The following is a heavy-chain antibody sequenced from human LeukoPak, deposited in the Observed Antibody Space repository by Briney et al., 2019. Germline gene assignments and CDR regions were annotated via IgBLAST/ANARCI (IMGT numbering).Heavy chain of an antibody. CDR2: INADGSAT. CDR3: AQDTSGYYAY. D-gene: IGHD3-22*01. CDR1: GFTFRNYW. Sequence: GGSLRLSCAASGFTFRNYWLHWVRQAPGKGLVWVSRINADGSATIYADSVKGRFTISRDNAKNTLYLQMNSLRAEDTAVHYCAQDTSGYYAYWGQGTLVTVSS. J-gene: IGHJ4*02. V-gene: IGHV3-74*01.